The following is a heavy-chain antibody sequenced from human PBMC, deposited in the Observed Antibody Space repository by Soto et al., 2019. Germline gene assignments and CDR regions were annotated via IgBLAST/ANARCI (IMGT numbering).Heavy chain of an antibody. Sequence: SQTLSLTCAISGDSVSSTSAAWNWIRQSPSRGLEWLGRTFYRSEWYYDYAVSVKSRITINPDTSKNQFSLQLNSVTPEDTAVYYCSRRLKLGADYYGMDVWGQGTTVTVS. D-gene: IGHD1-26*01. CDR3: SRRLKLGADYYGMDV. CDR2: TFYRSEWYY. V-gene: IGHV6-1*01. J-gene: IGHJ6*02. CDR1: GDSVSSTSAA.